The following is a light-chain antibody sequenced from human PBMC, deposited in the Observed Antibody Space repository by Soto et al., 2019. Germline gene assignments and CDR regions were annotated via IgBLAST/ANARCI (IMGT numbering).Light chain of an antibody. J-gene: IGLJ3*02. CDR3: GTWVSSLSVVV. CDR2: DNN. Sequence: QSVLTQPPSVSAAPGQKVTISCSGSSFNIGNNYVSWYQQLPGTAPKLLIYDNNKRPSGIPDRFSGSKSGTSATLGITGLQTGDEADYYCGTWVSSLSVVVFGGGTKLTVL. V-gene: IGLV1-51*01. CDR1: SFNIGNNY.